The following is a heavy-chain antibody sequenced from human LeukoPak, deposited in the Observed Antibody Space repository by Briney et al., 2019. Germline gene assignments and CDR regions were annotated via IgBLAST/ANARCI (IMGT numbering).Heavy chain of an antibody. CDR2: INHSGST. CDR3: ARALPYDSSGYYRTGFDP. Sequence: SETLSLTCAVYGGSFSGYYWSWIRQPPGKGLEWIGEINHSGSTNYNPSLKSRVTISVDTSKNQFSLKLSSVTAADTAVYYCARALPYDSSGYYRTGFDPWGQGTLVTVSS. J-gene: IGHJ5*02. V-gene: IGHV4-34*01. D-gene: IGHD3-22*01. CDR1: GGSFSGYY.